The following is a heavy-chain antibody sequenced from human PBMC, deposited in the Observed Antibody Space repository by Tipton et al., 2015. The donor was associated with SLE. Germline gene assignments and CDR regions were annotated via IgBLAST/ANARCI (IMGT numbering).Heavy chain of an antibody. D-gene: IGHD1-7*01. V-gene: IGHV4-30-2*01. CDR2: IYHSGST. CDR3: AITGTTEY. J-gene: IGHJ4*02. CDR1: GGSISSGGYS. Sequence: TLSLTYAVSGGSISSGGYSWSWIRQPPGKGLEWIGYIYHSGSTYYNPSLKSRVTISVDRSKNQFSLKLSSVTAADTAVYYCAITGTTEYWGQGTLVTVSS.